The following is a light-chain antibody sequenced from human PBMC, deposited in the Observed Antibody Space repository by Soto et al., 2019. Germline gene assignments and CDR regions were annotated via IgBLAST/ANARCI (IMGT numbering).Light chain of an antibody. Sequence: QSVLTQPGSVSGSPGQSITISCTGTSSDIGGYNYVSWYQQHPGKAPKLMIYEVTNRPSGVSTRFSGSKSGNTASLTISGLQADDDADYYCCSFTSGNTAYVFGTGTKLTVL. CDR1: SSDIGGYNY. V-gene: IGLV2-14*01. J-gene: IGLJ1*01. CDR2: EVT. CDR3: CSFTSGNTAYV.